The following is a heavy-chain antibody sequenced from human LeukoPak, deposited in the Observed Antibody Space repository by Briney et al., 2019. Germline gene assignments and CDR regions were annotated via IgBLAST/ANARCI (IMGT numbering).Heavy chain of an antibody. CDR3: AKDREWLGVLGY. CDR2: ISYDGSNK. Sequence: TGGSLRLSCAASGFTFSSYAMHWVRQAPGKGLEWVAVISYDGSNKYYADSVKGRFTISRDNSKNTLYLQMNSLRAEDTAVYYCAKDREWLGVLGYWGQGTLVTVSS. CDR1: GFTFSSYA. D-gene: IGHD3-3*01. J-gene: IGHJ4*02. V-gene: IGHV3-30-3*01.